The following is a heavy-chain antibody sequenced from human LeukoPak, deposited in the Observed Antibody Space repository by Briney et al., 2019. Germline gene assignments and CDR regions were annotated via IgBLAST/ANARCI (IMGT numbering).Heavy chain of an antibody. Sequence: PGGSLRLSCAASGFTVSGNYMSWVRQAPGQGLEWVSLIYNDERTYYRDSVRGRFTISRDNSKNMLYLQMNSLRIEDTALYFCARDLSRTYTVDYWGQGTLVTVSS. D-gene: IGHD2-2*02. J-gene: IGHJ4*02. CDR1: GFTVSGNY. CDR3: ARDLSRTYTVDY. CDR2: IYNDERT. V-gene: IGHV3-53*05.